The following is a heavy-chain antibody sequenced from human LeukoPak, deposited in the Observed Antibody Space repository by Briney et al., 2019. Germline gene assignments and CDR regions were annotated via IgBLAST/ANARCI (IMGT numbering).Heavy chain of an antibody. V-gene: IGHV3-23*01. CDR1: GFTFSSYA. D-gene: IGHD5-24*01. CDR2: VSGSGGSI. CDR3: ARELSEMATISPFDY. Sequence: GGSLRLSCAASGFTFSSYAMSWVRQAPGKGLEWASAVSGSGGSIYYADSVKGRFTISRDNSKNTLYLQMNGLRAEDTAVYYCARELSEMATISPFDYWGQGTLVTVSS. J-gene: IGHJ4*02.